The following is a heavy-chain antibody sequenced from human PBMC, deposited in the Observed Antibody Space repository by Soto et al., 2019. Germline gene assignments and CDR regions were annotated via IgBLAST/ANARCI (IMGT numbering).Heavy chain of an antibody. CDR2: ISYDGSNT. Sequence: QVQLVESGGGVVQPGRSLRLSCAASGFTFSSYGMHWVRQAPGKGLEWVAIISYDGSNTYYADSVKGRFTISRDNSKNTLYLQMNSLRAEDTSVYYCAKEGGLSGSYYISSSYYFDYWGQGTVVTVSS. D-gene: IGHD1-26*01. J-gene: IGHJ4*02. CDR1: GFTFSSYG. V-gene: IGHV3-30*18. CDR3: AKEGGLSGSYYISSSYYFDY.